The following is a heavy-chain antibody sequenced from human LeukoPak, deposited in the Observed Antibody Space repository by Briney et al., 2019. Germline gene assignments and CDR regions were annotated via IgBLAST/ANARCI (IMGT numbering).Heavy chain of an antibody. Sequence: GGSLRLSCAAPGFTFSSYAMHWVRQAPGKGLEWVAVISYDGSNKYYADSVKGRFTISRDNSKNTLYLQMNSLRAEDTAVYYCARAASLIAAAGRSLDYWGQGTLVTVSS. CDR2: ISYDGSNK. CDR1: GFTFSSYA. CDR3: ARAASLIAAAGRSLDY. D-gene: IGHD6-13*01. V-gene: IGHV3-30-3*01. J-gene: IGHJ4*02.